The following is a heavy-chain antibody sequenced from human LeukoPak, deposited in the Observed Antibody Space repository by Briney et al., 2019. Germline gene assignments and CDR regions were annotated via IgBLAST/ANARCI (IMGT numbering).Heavy chain of an antibody. CDR2: MNPNSGNT. CDR3: ARFWSGPHYYYGIDV. CDR1: GYTFTSYD. V-gene: IGHV1-8*01. D-gene: IGHD3-3*01. Sequence: ASVKVSCKASGYTFTSYDINWVRQATGQGLEWMGWMNPNSGNTGYAQKFQGRVTMTRNTSISTAYMELSSLRSEDTAVYYCARFWSGPHYYYGIDVWGQGTTVTVSS. J-gene: IGHJ6*02.